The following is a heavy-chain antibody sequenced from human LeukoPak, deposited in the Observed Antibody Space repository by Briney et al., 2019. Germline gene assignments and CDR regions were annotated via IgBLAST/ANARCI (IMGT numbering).Heavy chain of an antibody. CDR2: ISGSGSSI. V-gene: IGHV3-11*04. Sequence: GGSLRLSCAASGFTFSTYAMTWIRQAPGKGLEWVSYISGSGSSIYYADSVKGRFTISRDNTKNSLYLQMNSLRAEDTAVYYCARSLVTTRKSYIYWGQGTLVTASS. CDR1: GFTFSTYA. J-gene: IGHJ4*02. D-gene: IGHD4-17*01. CDR3: ARSLVTTRKSYIY.